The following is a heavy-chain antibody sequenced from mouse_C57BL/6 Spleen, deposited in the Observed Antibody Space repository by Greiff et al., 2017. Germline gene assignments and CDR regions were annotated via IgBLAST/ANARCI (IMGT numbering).Heavy chain of an antibody. V-gene: IGHV1-15*01. CDR3: TRLITTVSSGRWYFDV. CDR1: GYTFTDYE. Sequence: QVQLQQSGAELVRPGASVTLSCKASGYTFTDYEMHWVKQTPVHGLEWIGAIDPETGGTAYNQKFKGKAILTADKSSSTAYMELRSLTSEDSAVYYCTRLITTVSSGRWYFDVWGTGTTVTVSS. D-gene: IGHD1-1*01. J-gene: IGHJ1*03. CDR2: IDPETGGT.